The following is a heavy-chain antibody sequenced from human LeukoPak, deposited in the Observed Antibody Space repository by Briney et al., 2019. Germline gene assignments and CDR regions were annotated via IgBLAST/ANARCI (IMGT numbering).Heavy chain of an antibody. CDR2: INANSGGT. CDR3: ARHRSQTYSIDY. D-gene: IGHD2-15*01. V-gene: IGHV1-2*02. CDR1: GYTFTGYY. J-gene: IGHJ4*02. Sequence: ASVKVSCRAPGYTFTGYYIHWVRQAPGQGLEWMGWINANSGGTNYAQRFQGRVTMTRDTSISTIYMELTRLTSDDTAVYYCARHRSQTYSIDYWGRGTLVTVSS.